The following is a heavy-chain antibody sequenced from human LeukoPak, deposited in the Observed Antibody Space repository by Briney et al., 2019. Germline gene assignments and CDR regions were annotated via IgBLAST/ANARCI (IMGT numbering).Heavy chain of an antibody. D-gene: IGHD3-10*01. CDR2: INHSGST. CDR1: GGSFSGYY. CDR3: ARHSSYYGSGSHDY. J-gene: IGHJ4*02. V-gene: IGHV4-34*01. Sequence: PSETLSLTCAVYGGSFSGYYWSWIRQPPGKGLEWIGEINHSGSTNYNPSLKSRVTISVDTSKNQFSLKLSSVTAADTAVYYCARHSSYYGSGSHDYWGQGTLVTVSS.